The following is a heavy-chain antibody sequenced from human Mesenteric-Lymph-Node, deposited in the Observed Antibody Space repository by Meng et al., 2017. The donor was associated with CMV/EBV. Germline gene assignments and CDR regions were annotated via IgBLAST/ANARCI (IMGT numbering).Heavy chain of an antibody. CDR1: GGSFSGYY. V-gene: IGHV4-34*01. CDR2: INHSGST. D-gene: IGHD3-10*01. J-gene: IGHJ4*02. CDR3: ARGRIYGSGNMGY. Sequence: SEILSLTCAVYGGSFSGYYWSWIRQPPGKGLEWIGEINHSGSTNYNPSLKNRVTISVDTSKNQFSLTLSSVTAADTAMYYCARGRIYGSGNMGYWGQGTLVTVSS.